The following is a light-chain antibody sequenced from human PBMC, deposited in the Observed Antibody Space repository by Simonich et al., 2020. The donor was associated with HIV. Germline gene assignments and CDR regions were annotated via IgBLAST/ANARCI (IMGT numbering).Light chain of an antibody. CDR3: QQYYTTPPT. Sequence: DIVMTQSPNSLAVSLGERATMNCMSSRSVLYSSNNKNYLAWYKQKPGQPPKLLIYWASPRESGVPDRFSASGSGTDFTLTISSLQAEDVAIYSCQQYYTTPPTFGQGTKVEIK. CDR2: WAS. V-gene: IGKV4-1*01. CDR1: RSVLYSSNNKNY. J-gene: IGKJ1*01.